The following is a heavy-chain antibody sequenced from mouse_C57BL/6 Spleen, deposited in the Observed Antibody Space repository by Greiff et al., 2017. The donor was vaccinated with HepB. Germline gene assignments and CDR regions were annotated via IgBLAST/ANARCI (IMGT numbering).Heavy chain of an antibody. Sequence: VQLQQSGAELAKPGASVKLSCKASGYTFTSYWMHWVKQRPGQGLEWIGYINPSSGYTKYNQKFKDKATLTADKSSSTAYMQLSSLTYEDSAVYYCARLRSTRGDYFDYWGQGTTLTVSS. CDR1: GYTFTSYW. CDR2: INPSSGYT. J-gene: IGHJ2*01. D-gene: IGHD3-3*01. V-gene: IGHV1-7*01. CDR3: ARLRSTRGDYFDY.